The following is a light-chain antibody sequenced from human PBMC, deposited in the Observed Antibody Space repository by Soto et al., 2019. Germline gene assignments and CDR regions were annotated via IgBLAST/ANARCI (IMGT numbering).Light chain of an antibody. J-gene: IGLJ2*01. V-gene: IGLV1-47*01. CDR2: ENN. Sequence: QSVLRQPPSASGTPGQSVTISFSGSTSNIGSSSVYWYQQLPGTAPKVFIYENNRRPSGVPDRFSGSKSGTSASLAISGLRSEDEADYYCATWDDSLSGPVFGGGTKLTVL. CDR1: TSNIGSSS. CDR3: ATWDDSLSGPV.